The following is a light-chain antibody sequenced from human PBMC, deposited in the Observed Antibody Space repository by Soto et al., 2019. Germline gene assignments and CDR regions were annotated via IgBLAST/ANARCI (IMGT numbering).Light chain of an antibody. CDR1: HILVSSDGNTF. CDR2: KIS. CDR3: VQTIHWPYT. V-gene: IGKV2-30*01. Sequence: DVVMTQSPLSLPVTLGQPASISCRSSHILVSSDGNTFLNWFQQRPGQSPRRLLYKISERDSGVPDRFSGSGSGTDFTLKISRVEADDVGMYYCVQTIHWPYTFGQGTKVDIK. J-gene: IGKJ2*01.